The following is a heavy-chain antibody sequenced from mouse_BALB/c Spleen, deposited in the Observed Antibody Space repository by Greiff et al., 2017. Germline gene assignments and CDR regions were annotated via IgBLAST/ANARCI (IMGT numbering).Heavy chain of an antibody. CDR2: ISSGGSYT. D-gene: IGHD1-1*01. V-gene: IGHV5-6*02. J-gene: IGHJ2*01. CDR1: GFTFSSYG. Sequence: DVKLVESGGDLVKPGGSLKLSCAASGFTFSSYGMSWVRQTPDKRLEWVATISSGGSYTYYPDSVKGRFTISRDNAKNTLYLQMSSLKSEDTAMYYCARRGYGHYFDYWGQGTTLTVSS. CDR3: ARRGYGHYFDY.